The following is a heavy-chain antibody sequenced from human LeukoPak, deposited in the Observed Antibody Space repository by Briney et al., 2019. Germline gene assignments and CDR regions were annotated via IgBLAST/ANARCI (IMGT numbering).Heavy chain of an antibody. CDR3: ARDGSSSWSEYYYYMDV. J-gene: IGHJ6*03. CDR1: GFTFSNYG. CDR2: ISYDGSNK. D-gene: IGHD6-13*01. Sequence: GGSLRLSCAASGFTFSNYGMHWIRQAPGKGLEWVAVISYDGSNKYYADSVKGRFTISRDNSKNTLYLQMNSLRAEDTAVYYCARDGSSSWSEYYYYMDVWGKGTTVTVSS. V-gene: IGHV3-30*19.